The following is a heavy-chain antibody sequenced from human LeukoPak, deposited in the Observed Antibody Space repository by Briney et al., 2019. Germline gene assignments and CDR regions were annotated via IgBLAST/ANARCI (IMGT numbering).Heavy chain of an antibody. J-gene: IGHJ4*02. CDR2: ISWNSNNI. Sequence: GGSLRLSCAASGFTFDDYAMHWVRQAPGKGLEWVSGISWNSNNINYADSVKGRFTISRDNAKNSLYLQMNSLRPEDTALYYCAKDDDSDRGFDYWGQGTLVTVSS. D-gene: IGHD3-22*01. CDR1: GFTFDDYA. CDR3: AKDDDSDRGFDY. V-gene: IGHV3-9*01.